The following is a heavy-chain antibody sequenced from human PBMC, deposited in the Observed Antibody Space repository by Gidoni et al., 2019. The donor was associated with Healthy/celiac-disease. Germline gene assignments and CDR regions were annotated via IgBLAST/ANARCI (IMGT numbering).Heavy chain of an antibody. D-gene: IGHD3-10*01. Sequence: QVQLQQWGAGLLKPSETLSLTCAVYGGSFSGYYWSWIRQPPGKGLEWIGEINHSGSTNYNPSLKSRVTISVDTSKNQFSLKLSSVTAADTAVYYCARDRPPYGSGSYYNYYYYGMDVWGQGTTVTVS. V-gene: IGHV4-34*01. CDR2: INHSGST. CDR3: ARDRPPYGSGSYYNYYYYGMDV. J-gene: IGHJ6*02. CDR1: GGSFSGYY.